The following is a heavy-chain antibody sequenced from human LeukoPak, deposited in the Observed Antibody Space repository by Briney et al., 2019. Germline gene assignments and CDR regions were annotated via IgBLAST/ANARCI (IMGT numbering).Heavy chain of an antibody. J-gene: IGHJ4*02. CDR2: ISFTGNT. Sequence: SETLSLTCTISGGSISGYYWSWIRQSPGKRLEWIAYISFTGNTNYNPSLKSRVTISLDTSKTHFSLTLSSLTAADTAVYYCARSPPGWYYDNSGQYYFDTWGQGALVTVSS. V-gene: IGHV4-59*08. CDR3: ARSPPGWYYDNSGQYYFDT. D-gene: IGHD3-22*01. CDR1: GGSISGYY.